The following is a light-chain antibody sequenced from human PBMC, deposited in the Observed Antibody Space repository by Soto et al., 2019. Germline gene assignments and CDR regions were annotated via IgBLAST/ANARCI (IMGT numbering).Light chain of an antibody. V-gene: IGKV1-39*01. CDR2: GVS. J-gene: IGKJ4*01. Sequence: DIQLTQSPSSLSASVGDEVTITCRASQGISHYLTWYQQKPGRASTLLIYGVSTLQSGVPPRFSGGGSATEFTLTISNLQLEDFATYYCQQSYDAQFTFGGGTRVEIK. CDR1: QGISHY. CDR3: QQSYDAQFT.